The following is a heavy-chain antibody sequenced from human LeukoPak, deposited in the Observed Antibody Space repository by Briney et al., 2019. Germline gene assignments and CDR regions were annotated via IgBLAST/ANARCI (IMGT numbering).Heavy chain of an antibody. CDR1: GGTFSSYA. J-gene: IGHJ3*02. D-gene: IGHD2-15*01. V-gene: IGHV1-2*02. CDR2: INPNSGGT. Sequence: ASVKVSCKASGGTFSSYAISWVRQAPGQGLEWMGWINPNSGGTNYAQKFQGRVTMTRDTSISTAYMELSRLRSDDTAVYYCAREPGRNDAFDIWGQGTMVTVSS. CDR3: AREPGRNDAFDI.